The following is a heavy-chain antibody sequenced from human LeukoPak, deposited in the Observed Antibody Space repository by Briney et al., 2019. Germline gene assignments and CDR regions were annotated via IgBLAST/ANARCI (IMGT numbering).Heavy chain of an antibody. CDR2: IYNSGST. D-gene: IGHD1-20*01. CDR3: ARDVGRGNWNYDSYMDV. J-gene: IGHJ6*03. Sequence: SETLSLTCSVSDGSMSGSSFFWGFWVWIRQSPGKGLEWIGSIYNSGSTYYNPSLKSRVTISVDTSNNQFSLNLSSVTVADTAVYFCARDVGRGNWNYDSYMDVWAKGPRSPSP. V-gene: IGHV4-39*07. CDR1: DGSMSGSSFF.